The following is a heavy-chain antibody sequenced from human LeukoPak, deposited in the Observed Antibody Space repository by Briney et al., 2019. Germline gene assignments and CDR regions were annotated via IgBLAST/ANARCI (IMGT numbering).Heavy chain of an antibody. CDR3: ARDEYYDSSFDY. J-gene: IGHJ4*02. CDR2: ISSSSSYI. D-gene: IGHD3-22*01. Sequence: PGKSLRLSCAASGFTFSGYPIHWVRQAPGKGLEWVSSISSSSSYIYYADSVKGRFTISRDNAKNSLYLQMNSLRAEDTAVYYCARDEYYDSSFDYWGQGTLVTVSS. V-gene: IGHV3-21*01. CDR1: GFTFSGYP.